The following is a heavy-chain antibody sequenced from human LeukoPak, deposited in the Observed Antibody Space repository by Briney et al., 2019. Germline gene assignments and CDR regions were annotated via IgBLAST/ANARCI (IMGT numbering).Heavy chain of an antibody. Sequence: GGSLRLSCAASGFTFDDYAMHWVRQAPGKGLEWVSGISWNSGSIGYADSVKGRFTISRDNAKNSLYLQMNSLRAEDTALYYCAKDGEDGSNDYWGQGTLVTVSS. CDR3: AKDGEDGSNDY. D-gene: IGHD4/OR15-4a*01. J-gene: IGHJ4*02. V-gene: IGHV3-9*01. CDR2: ISWNSGSI. CDR1: GFTFDDYA.